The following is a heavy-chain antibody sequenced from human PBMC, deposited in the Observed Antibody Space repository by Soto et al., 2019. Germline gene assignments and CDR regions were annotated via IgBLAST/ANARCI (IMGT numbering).Heavy chain of an antibody. CDR3: ARGLLDYGDYDVTP. J-gene: IGHJ5*02. CDR2: INHSGST. D-gene: IGHD4-17*01. CDR1: GGSFSGYY. Sequence: QVQLQQWGAGLLKPSETLSLTCAVYGGSFSGYYWSWIRQPPGKGLEWIGEINHSGSTNYNPSLRSRVTLSVDTSKNQFSRKLSSVTAADTAVYYCARGLLDYGDYDVTPWGQGTLVTVSS. V-gene: IGHV4-34*01.